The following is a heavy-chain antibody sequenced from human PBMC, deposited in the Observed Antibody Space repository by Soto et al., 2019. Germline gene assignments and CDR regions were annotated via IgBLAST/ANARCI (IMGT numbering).Heavy chain of an antibody. CDR3: AIAARIPSFYY. Sequence: LETLSLTCTVSGGSISSYYWSWIRQPPGKGLEWIGYIYYSGSTNYNPSLKSRVTISVDTSKNQFSLKLSSVTAADTAVYYCAIAARIPSFYYWGQGTLVTVSS. V-gene: IGHV4-59*08. J-gene: IGHJ4*02. CDR2: IYYSGST. CDR1: GGSISSYY. D-gene: IGHD6-6*01.